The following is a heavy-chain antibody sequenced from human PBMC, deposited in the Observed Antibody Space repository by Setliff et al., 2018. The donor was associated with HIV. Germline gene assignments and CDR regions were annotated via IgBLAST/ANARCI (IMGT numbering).Heavy chain of an antibody. V-gene: IGHV3-11*01. Sequence: GGSLRLSCAASGFAFSDYYMSWIRQAPGKGLEWVSYISSSGSTIYYTASVQGRFTVSRDKANTLLFLEMNNLRVEDTAVYYCASFFGDYGYWGHGTQVTVSS. CDR2: ISSSGSTI. CDR1: GFAFSDYY. D-gene: IGHD3-10*01. CDR3: ASFFGDYGY. J-gene: IGHJ4*01.